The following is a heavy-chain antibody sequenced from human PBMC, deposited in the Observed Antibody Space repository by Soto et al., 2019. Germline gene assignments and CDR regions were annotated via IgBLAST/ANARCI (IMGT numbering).Heavy chain of an antibody. CDR1: GFTFSSYS. J-gene: IGHJ5*02. V-gene: IGHV3-21*01. CDR3: ASQGCSSTTCRGVDP. CDR2: ISSSSSYI. D-gene: IGHD2-2*01. Sequence: EVQLVESGGGLVKPGGSLRLSCAASGFTFSSYSMNWVRQAPGKGLEWVSSISSSSSYIYYADSVKGRFTISRDNAKKSLYLQMNSLRPEDTAVYYCASQGCSSTTCRGVDPWGQGTLVTVSS.